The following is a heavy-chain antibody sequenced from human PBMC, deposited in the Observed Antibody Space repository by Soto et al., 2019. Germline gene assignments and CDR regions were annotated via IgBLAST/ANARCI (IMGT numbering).Heavy chain of an antibody. CDR3: ARDRGYCNSNGCCNYEH. J-gene: IGHJ4*01. D-gene: IGHD2-2*01. V-gene: IGHV1-2*02. Sequence: AAVMGSFNASGYTFTGYYMHWVRQAPGQVLDCMGWINPKSGATNYAQNFQGRVTMTRNTSISTAYMELSRLRSDDTAVYYCARDRGYCNSNGCCNYEHCGHGTLVHESS. CDR2: INPKSGAT. CDR1: GYTFTGYY.